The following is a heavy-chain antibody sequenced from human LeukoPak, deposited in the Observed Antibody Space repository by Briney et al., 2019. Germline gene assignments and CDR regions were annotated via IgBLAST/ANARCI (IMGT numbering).Heavy chain of an antibody. CDR3: ARGGYGYNFDY. CDR2: ISSGSSYI. D-gene: IGHD3-16*01. J-gene: IGHJ4*02. CDR1: GFTFSSCG. Sequence: GGSLRLSCAASGFTFSSCGMHWVRQAPGKGLEWVSSISSGSSYIYYADSLKGRFSISRDNAKNSLYLQMNSLRAEDTAVYYCARGGYGYNFDYWGQGTLVTVSS. V-gene: IGHV3-21*01.